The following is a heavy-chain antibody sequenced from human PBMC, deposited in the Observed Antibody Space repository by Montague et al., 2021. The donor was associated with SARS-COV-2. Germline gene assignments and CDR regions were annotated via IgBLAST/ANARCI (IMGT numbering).Heavy chain of an antibody. CDR2: TDYRCKKNS. CDR3: VRYGGWFYFDF. Sequence: CAISGDSVTGTWDSGADRKRSRSKGSEGRGRTDYRCKKNSNYAPSVRGRLTVNPDASKNEFSLELNYVTPEDTAVYYCVRYGGWFYFDFWGQGTLVTVSS. V-gene: IGHV6-1*01. J-gene: IGHJ4*02. CDR1: GDSVTGTWDS. D-gene: IGHD6-19*01.